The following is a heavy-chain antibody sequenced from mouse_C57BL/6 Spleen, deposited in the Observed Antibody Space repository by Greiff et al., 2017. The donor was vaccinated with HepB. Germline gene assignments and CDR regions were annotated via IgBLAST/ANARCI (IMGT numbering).Heavy chain of an antibody. CDR2: IYPRSGNT. Sequence: QVQLQQSGAELARPGASVKLSCKASGYTFTSYGISWVKQRTGQGLEWIGEIYPRSGNTYYNEKFKGKAKLTADKSSSTAYMELRSLTSEDSAVYFCARRTTGHFDYWGQGTTLTVSS. J-gene: IGHJ2*01. V-gene: IGHV1-81*01. CDR1: GYTFTSYG. D-gene: IGHD1-1*01. CDR3: ARRTTGHFDY.